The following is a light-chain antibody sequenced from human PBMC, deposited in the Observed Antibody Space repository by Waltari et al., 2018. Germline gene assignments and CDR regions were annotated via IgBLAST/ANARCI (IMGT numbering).Light chain of an antibody. CDR1: SDINLGSYN. CDR3: SRWHTSTWV. J-gene: IGLJ3*02. CDR2: FYSDSSH. V-gene: IGLV5-39*01. Sequence: PVLTQPTSLSASPGASARLSCTLSSDINLGSYNIFWYQQKPGSPPRFLLYFYSDSSHLRASGGPSRFAGSKDTSANAGLLLISGLQSEDEADYYCSRWHTSTWVFGGGTRLTVL.